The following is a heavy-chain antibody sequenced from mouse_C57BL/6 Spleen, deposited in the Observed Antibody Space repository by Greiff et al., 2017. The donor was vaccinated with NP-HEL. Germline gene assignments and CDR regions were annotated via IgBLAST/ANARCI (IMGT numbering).Heavy chain of an antibody. D-gene: IGHD1-1*01. J-gene: IGHJ2*01. V-gene: IGHV1-52*01. CDR3: ALITTVVATRGFDY. Sequence: QVQLQQPGAELVRPGSSVKLSCKASGYTFTSYWMHWVKQRPIQGLEWIGNIDPSDSETHYNQKFKDKATLTVDKSSSTAYMQLSSLTSEDSAVYYCALITTVVATRGFDYWGQGTTLTVSS. CDR1: GYTFTSYW. CDR2: IDPSDSET.